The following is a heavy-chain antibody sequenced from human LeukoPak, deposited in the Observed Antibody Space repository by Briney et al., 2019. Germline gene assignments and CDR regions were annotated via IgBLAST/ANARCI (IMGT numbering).Heavy chain of an antibody. J-gene: IGHJ6*03. CDR3: ARSGYDRYYYYVDV. D-gene: IGHD5-12*01. CDR1: GGSISSYY. V-gene: IGHV4-4*07. CDR2: IYTSGST. Sequence: SETLSLTCTVSGGSISSYYWSWIRQPAGKGLEWIGRIYTSGSTNYNPSLKSRVTMSVDTSKNQFYLKLSSVTAADTAVYYCARSGYDRYYYYVDVWGKGTTVTVSS.